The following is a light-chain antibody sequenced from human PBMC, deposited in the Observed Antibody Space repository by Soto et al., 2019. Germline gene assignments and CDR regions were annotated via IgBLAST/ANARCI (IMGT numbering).Light chain of an antibody. CDR3: QQYKNWPPWT. CDR2: SAS. J-gene: IGKJ1*01. V-gene: IGKV3-15*01. CDR1: QSVSTN. Sequence: ETVMTQSPATLSLSPGERATPSCRASQSVSTNLVWYQQRPGQAPRLLIYSASIRATGIPARFSGSGSETEFTLTISSLQSEDSALYYCQQYKNWPPWTFGQGTKVEV.